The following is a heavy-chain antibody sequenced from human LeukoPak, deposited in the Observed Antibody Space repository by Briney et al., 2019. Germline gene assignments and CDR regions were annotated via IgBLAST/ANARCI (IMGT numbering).Heavy chain of an antibody. D-gene: IGHD6-13*01. J-gene: IGHJ6*02. CDR1: GFTFRSYA. V-gene: IGHV3-23*01. CDR2: IRGGGGST. Sequence: GGSLRLSWAASGFTFRSYAMSWVRQAPGKGLEWVSVIRGGGGSTYYAGSVKGRFTISRDNSKNTLYLQMNSLRAEDTAVYYCAKDLHCSSWPLCYYYGMDVWGQGTTVTVSS. CDR3: AKDLHCSSWPLCYYYGMDV.